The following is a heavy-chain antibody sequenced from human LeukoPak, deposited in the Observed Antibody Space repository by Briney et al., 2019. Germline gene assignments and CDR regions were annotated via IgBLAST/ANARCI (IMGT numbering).Heavy chain of an antibody. D-gene: IGHD6-19*01. V-gene: IGHV3-11*04. CDR2: ISSSGTTI. CDR3: ARGLSSGWQGH. Sequence: KTGGSLRLSCAASGFTFTDFYMNWIRQALGKGLEWLSYISSSGTTINYADSVKGRFTISRDTAKNSLYLQMNSLRAEDTAVYYCARGLSSGWQGHWGQGTLVTVSS. CDR1: GFTFTDFY. J-gene: IGHJ4*02.